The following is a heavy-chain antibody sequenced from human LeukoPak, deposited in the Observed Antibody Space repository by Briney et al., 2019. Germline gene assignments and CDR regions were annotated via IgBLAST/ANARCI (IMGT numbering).Heavy chain of an antibody. CDR1: GFNYSPYV. CDR3: AKGPLEWDRTVGDY. Sequence: GGSLSLSCAVCGFNYSPYVKRCLPQAPGKGLEYVSCISGSGVITYYADPVKGRFTISRDNSKNTLYLQMNSLRVEDTAVYYCAKGPLEWDRTVGDYWGKGPWATVS. J-gene: IGHJ4*02. D-gene: IGHD3-3*01. CDR2: ISGSGVIT. V-gene: IGHV3-23*01.